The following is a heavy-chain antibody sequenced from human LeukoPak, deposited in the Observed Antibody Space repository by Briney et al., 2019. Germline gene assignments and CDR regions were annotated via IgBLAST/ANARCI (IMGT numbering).Heavy chain of an antibody. CDR1: GYSFTSNG. V-gene: IGHV1-18*01. CDR3: SRSSWPYYFDY. J-gene: IGHJ4*02. Sequence: ASVKVSCKASGYSFTSNGISWVRQAPGQGLEWMGWISSFNGNTKYAQKVQGRVTMTTDTSTSTAYMELRSLRSDDTAVCYCSRSSWPYYFDYWGQGTLVTVSS. CDR2: ISSFNGNT. D-gene: IGHD6-13*01.